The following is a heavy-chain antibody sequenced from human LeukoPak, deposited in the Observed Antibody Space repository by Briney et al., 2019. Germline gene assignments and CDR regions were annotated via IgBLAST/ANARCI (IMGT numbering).Heavy chain of an antibody. CDR2: IYHSGST. D-gene: IGHD6-13*01. CDR1: GAPISSGGYS. V-gene: IGHV4-30-2*03. Sequence: PSQTLSLTCAVSGAPISSGGYSWSWIRQPPGKGLEWIGYIYHSGSTYYNPSLKSRVTISVDTSKNQFSLKLSSVTAADTAVYYCARRTAAGRGDWGQGTLVAVSS. J-gene: IGHJ4*02. CDR3: ARRTAAGRGD.